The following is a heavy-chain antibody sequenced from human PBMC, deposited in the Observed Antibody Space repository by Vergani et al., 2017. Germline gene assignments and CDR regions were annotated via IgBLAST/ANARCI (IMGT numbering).Heavy chain of an antibody. V-gene: IGHV3-48*04. J-gene: IGHJ6*03. D-gene: IGHD2-2*01. CDR3: AKDAEVVPAASPIGNYMDV. CDR1: GFTFSSYS. Sequence: EVQLVESGGGLVQPGGSLRLSCAASGFTFSSYSVNWVRQAPGKGLEWVSYISSSGSTIYYADSVKGRFTISRDNAKNSLYLQMNSLRAEDTALYYCAKDAEVVPAASPIGNYMDVWGKGTTVTVSS. CDR2: ISSSGSTI.